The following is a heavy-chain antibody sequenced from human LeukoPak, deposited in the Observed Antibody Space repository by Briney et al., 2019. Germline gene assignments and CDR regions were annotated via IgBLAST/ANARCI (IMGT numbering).Heavy chain of an antibody. V-gene: IGHV1-69*04. Sequence: ASVKVSCKASGGTFSSYAISWVRQAPGQGLEWMGRIIPILGIANYARKFQGRVTITADKSTSTAYMELSSLRSEDTAVYYCARAGRVGATPFSYWGQGTLVTVSS. CDR2: IIPILGIA. CDR3: ARAGRVGATPFSY. D-gene: IGHD1-26*01. J-gene: IGHJ4*02. CDR1: GGTFSSYA.